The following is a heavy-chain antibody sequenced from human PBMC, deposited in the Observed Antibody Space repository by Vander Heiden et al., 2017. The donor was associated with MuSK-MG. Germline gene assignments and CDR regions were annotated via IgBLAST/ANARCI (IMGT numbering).Heavy chain of an antibody. Sequence: QVQLQESGPGLVKPSETLSLTCPVSGGSLSSYYWSWIRQPPGKGLEWIGYIYYSGSTNYNPSLKSRVTISVDTSKNQFSLKLSSVTAADTAVYYCARATRYYDYVWGSYRLNWFDPWGQGTLVTVSS. CDR1: GGSLSSYY. J-gene: IGHJ5*02. D-gene: IGHD3-16*02. CDR2: IYYSGST. CDR3: ARATRYYDYVWGSYRLNWFDP. V-gene: IGHV4-59*01.